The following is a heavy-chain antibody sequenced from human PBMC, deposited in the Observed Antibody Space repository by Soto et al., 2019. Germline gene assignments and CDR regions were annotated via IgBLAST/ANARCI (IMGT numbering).Heavy chain of an antibody. CDR2: IYYSGST. J-gene: IGHJ5*02. V-gene: IGHV4-30-4*01. CDR3: ARGIAAAGTGWFDP. Sequence: GSISSGDYYWSWIRQPPGKGLEWIGYIYYSGSTYYNPSLKSRVTISVDTSKNQFSLKLSSVTAADTAVYYCARGIAAAGTGWFDPWGQGTLVTVSS. CDR1: GSISSGDYY. D-gene: IGHD6-13*01.